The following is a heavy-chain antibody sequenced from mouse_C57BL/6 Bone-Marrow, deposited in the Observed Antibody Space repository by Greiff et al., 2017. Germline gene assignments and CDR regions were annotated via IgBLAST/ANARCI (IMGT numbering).Heavy chain of an antibody. Sequence: QVQLQQSGAELARPGASVKLSCTASGYTFTSYGISWVKQRTGQGLEWIGEIYPRSGNTYYNEKFKGKATLTADKSSSTGYMEIRSLTSEDSAVYVCARERVCDCYGSSDGAYDCWGQGTTLTVSS. V-gene: IGHV1-81*01. CDR1: GYTFTSYG. J-gene: IGHJ2*01. CDR2: IYPRSGNT. D-gene: IGHD1-1*01. CDR3: ARERVCDCYGSSDGAYDC.